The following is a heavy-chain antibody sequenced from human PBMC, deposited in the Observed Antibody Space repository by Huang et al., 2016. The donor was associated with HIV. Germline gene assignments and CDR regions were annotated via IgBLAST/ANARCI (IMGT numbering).Heavy chain of an antibody. Sequence: EVELVQSGTEVKKPGESLKISCKGSGYIFTTSWIGWVRQMPGKGLEWRGIIAPVASDTKYSPSFQGQVTMAVDKSINTAYLHWSSLKASDTAMYYCARLAGGTWSYYFDLWGQGALVTVSS. D-gene: IGHD3-10*01. V-gene: IGHV5-51*03. CDR2: IAPVASDT. CDR1: GYIFTTSW. CDR3: ARLAGGTWSYYFDL. J-gene: IGHJ4*02.